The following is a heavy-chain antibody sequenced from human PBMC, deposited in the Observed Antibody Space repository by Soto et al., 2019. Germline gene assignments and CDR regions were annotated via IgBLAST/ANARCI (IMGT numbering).Heavy chain of an antibody. CDR3: ARGPYYDFWSGYYGMDV. Sequence: ASETLSLTCAVYGASFSGYYSIWIRQPPGKGPEWIGEINQSGSTNYIPSLKSRVTISVDTSKNQFSLKLSSVTAADAAVYYCARGPYYDFWSGYYGMDVWGQGTTVTVSS. V-gene: IGHV4-34*01. D-gene: IGHD3-3*01. CDR1: GASFSGYY. J-gene: IGHJ6*02. CDR2: INQSGST.